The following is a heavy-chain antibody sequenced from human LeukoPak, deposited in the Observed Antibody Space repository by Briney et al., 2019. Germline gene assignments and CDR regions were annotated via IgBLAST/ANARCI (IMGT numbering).Heavy chain of an antibody. Sequence: ASVKVSCXASGGTFSSYAISWVRRAPGQGLEWMGRIIPIFGTANYAQKFQGRVTITTDESTSTAYMELSSLRSEDTAVCYCAREPQWGTDYGDYGDSYYFDYWGQGTLVTVSS. V-gene: IGHV1-69*05. J-gene: IGHJ4*02. D-gene: IGHD4-17*01. CDR1: GGTFSSYA. CDR3: AREPQWGTDYGDYGDSYYFDY. CDR2: IIPIFGTA.